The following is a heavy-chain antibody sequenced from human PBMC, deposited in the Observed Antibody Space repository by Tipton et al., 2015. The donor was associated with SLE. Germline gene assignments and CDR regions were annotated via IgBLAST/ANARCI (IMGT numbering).Heavy chain of an antibody. D-gene: IGHD4-17*01. CDR1: GFTFRSYA. CDR2: ISGSGSGT. J-gene: IGHJ4*02. V-gene: IGHV3-23*01. Sequence: SLRLSCAASGFTFRSYAMTWVRQAPGKGLERVSAISGSGSGTYYADSVKGRFTISRDNSKNTLYLQMNSLRAEDSAVYFCAKDSSLNYDYGDYVDYWGQGTLVTVSS. CDR3: AKDSSLNYDYGDYVDY.